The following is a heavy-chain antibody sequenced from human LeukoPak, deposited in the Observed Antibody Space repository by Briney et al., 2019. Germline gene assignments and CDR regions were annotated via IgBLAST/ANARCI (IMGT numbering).Heavy chain of an antibody. J-gene: IGHJ4*02. Sequence: SETLSLTCTVSGGSISSYYWSWIRQPPGKGLEWIAYISDIGSINYNTSLESRVTISLDTSKNQFSLKLSSVTAAATAVYYCAGHHPRNTVDFWGQGTLVTVSS. CDR1: GGSISSYY. V-gene: IGHV4-59*08. CDR3: AGHHPRNTVDF. D-gene: IGHD2/OR15-2a*01. CDR2: ISDIGSI.